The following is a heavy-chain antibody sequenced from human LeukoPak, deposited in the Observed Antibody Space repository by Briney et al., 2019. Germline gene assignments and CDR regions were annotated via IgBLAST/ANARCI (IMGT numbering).Heavy chain of an antibody. CDR3: ARDTHSGLKD. V-gene: IGHV1-8*01. CDR2: MNPNSGNT. J-gene: IGHJ4*02. Sequence: ASVKVSCKASGYTFTSYDINWVRQATGQGLEWMGWMNPNSGNTGYAQKFQGRVTMTRDTSTSTVYMELSSLRSEDTAVYYCARDTHSGLKDWGQGTLVTVSS. D-gene: IGHD5-12*01. CDR1: GYTFTSYD.